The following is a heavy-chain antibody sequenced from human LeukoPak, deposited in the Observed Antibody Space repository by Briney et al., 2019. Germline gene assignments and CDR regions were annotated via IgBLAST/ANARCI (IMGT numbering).Heavy chain of an antibody. Sequence: GGSLRLSCAASGFTFSRNSMNWVRQAPGKGLEWVSSISTSSSYIYYADSVKGRFTISRDNAKKSLYLQMNSLRAEGTAVYYCARGAEGIAATDSNFDYWGQGTVVTVSS. V-gene: IGHV3-21*03. CDR1: GFTFSRNS. CDR2: ISTSSSYI. D-gene: IGHD6-13*01. J-gene: IGHJ4*02. CDR3: ARGAEGIAATDSNFDY.